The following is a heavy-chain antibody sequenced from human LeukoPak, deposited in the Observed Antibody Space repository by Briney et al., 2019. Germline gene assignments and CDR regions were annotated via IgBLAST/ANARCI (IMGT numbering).Heavy chain of an antibody. CDR2: ISSGSSYI. CDR3: ARDGATVKSDY. J-gene: IGHJ4*02. Sequence: GGSLRLSCAASGFTFSSYSMNWVRQAPGKGLEWVSSISSGSSYIDYADSVKGRFTISRDNAKNSLYLQIKSLRAEDTAVYYCARDGATVKSDYWGQGTLVTVSS. V-gene: IGHV3-21*01. CDR1: GFTFSSYS. D-gene: IGHD4-17*01.